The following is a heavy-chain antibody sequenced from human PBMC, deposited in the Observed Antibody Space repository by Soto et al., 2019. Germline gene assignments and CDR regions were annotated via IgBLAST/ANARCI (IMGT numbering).Heavy chain of an antibody. Sequence: ASVKVSCKASGYTFTGYYMHWVRQAPGQGLEWMGWINPNSGGTNYAQKFQGWVTMTRDTSISTAYMELSRLRSDDTAVYYCARGGFSRGYYYMDVWGKGTTVTVSS. CDR3: ARGGFSRGYYYMDV. CDR2: INPNSGGT. D-gene: IGHD3-3*01. CDR1: GYTFTGYY. J-gene: IGHJ6*03. V-gene: IGHV1-2*04.